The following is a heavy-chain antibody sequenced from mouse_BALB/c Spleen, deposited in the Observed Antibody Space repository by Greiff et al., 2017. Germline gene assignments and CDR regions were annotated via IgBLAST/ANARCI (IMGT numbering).Heavy chain of an antibody. J-gene: IGHJ4*01. CDR3: ARTGTGDAMDY. CDR2: IWSGGST. V-gene: IGHV2-2*02. Sequence: VKLMESGPGLVQPSQSLSITCTVSGFSLTSYGVHWVRQSPGKGLEWLGAIWSGGSTDYNAAFISRLSISKDNSKSQVFFKMNSLQANDTAIYYCARTGTGDAMDYWGQGTSVTVSS. D-gene: IGHD4-1*01. CDR1: GFSLTSYG.